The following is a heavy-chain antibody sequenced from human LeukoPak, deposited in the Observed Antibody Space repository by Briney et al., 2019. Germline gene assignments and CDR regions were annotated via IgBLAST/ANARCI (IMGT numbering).Heavy chain of an antibody. V-gene: IGHV4-34*01. J-gene: IGHJ4*02. D-gene: IGHD3-10*01. CDR2: INQNGNT. Sequence: TLSLTCAVNGGSFTYYYWTWIRQPPGKGLEWIGEINQNGNTNYNPSLKSRVTLSVDKSKRQFSLNLSSVTAADRAVYYCARRPYNTYYYVSGSYYNDWGQGTLVTVSS. CDR1: GGSFTYYY. CDR3: ARRPYNTYYYVSGSYYND.